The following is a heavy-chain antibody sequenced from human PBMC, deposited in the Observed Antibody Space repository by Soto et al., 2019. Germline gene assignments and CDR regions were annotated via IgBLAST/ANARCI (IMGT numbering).Heavy chain of an antibody. CDR1: GFTFSSYS. CDR3: ARDSGYCSSTSCYRMDV. Sequence: EVQLVESGGGLVKPGGSLRLSCAASGFTFSSYSMNWVHQAPGKGLEWVSSISSSSSYIYYADSVKGRFTISRDNAKNSLYLQMNSLRAEDTAVYYCARDSGYCSSTSCYRMDVWGQGTTVTVSS. CDR2: ISSSSSYI. J-gene: IGHJ6*02. D-gene: IGHD2-2*01. V-gene: IGHV3-21*01.